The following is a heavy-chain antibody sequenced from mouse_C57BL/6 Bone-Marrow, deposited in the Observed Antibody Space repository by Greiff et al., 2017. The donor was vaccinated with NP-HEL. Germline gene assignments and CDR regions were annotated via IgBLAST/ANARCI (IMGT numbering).Heavy chain of an antibody. CDR1: GFSLTSYG. V-gene: IGHV2-2*01. Sequence: QVQLKQSGPGLVQPSQSLSITCTVSGFSLTSYGVHWVRQSPGKGLAWLGVIWSGGSTDYNAAFISRLSISKDNSKSQVFFKMNSLQADDTAIYYCARNPPLLRSGYWYFDVWGTGTTVTVSS. J-gene: IGHJ1*03. D-gene: IGHD1-1*01. CDR2: IWSGGST. CDR3: ARNPPLLRSGYWYFDV.